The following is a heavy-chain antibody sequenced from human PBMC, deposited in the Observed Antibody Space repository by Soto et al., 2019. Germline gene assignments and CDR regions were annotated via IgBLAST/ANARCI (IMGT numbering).Heavy chain of an antibody. Sequence: ASVKVSCKASGYTFTSYYMHWVRQAPGQGLEWMGIINPSGGSTSYAQKFQGRVTMTRDTSTSTVYMELSSLRSEDTAVYYCAVSLLWFGESQPFDYWGQGTLVTVSS. CDR1: GYTFTSYY. CDR3: AVSLLWFGESQPFDY. D-gene: IGHD3-10*01. V-gene: IGHV1-46*03. CDR2: INPSGGST. J-gene: IGHJ4*02.